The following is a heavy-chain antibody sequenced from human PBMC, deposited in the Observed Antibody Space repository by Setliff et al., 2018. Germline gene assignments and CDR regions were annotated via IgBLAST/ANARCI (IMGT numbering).Heavy chain of an antibody. Sequence: SETLSLTCAVSGYSISSGYYWGWIRQPPGKGLEWIGSIYHSGSTYYNPSLKSRVNISVDTSKNQFSLKMSSVTAADTAVYYCARWGTGITMVRAYYRPRLVAFDIWGQGTMVTVSS. V-gene: IGHV4-38-2*01. CDR1: GYSISSGYY. CDR3: ARWGTGITMVRAYYRPRLVAFDI. D-gene: IGHD3-10*01. CDR2: IYHSGST. J-gene: IGHJ3*02.